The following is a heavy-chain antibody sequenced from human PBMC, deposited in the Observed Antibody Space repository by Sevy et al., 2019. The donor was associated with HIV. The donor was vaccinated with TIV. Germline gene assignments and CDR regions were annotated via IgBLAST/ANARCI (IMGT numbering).Heavy chain of an antibody. CDR3: ATAREYYEDNSGYFDY. J-gene: IGHJ4*02. CDR1: GHTLTEIS. V-gene: IGHV1-24*01. CDR2: FGPEDGET. Sequence: ASVKVSCKVSGHTLTEISMHWVRQTPGRGLEWMGRFGPEDGETIYAQKFQGRITMTEDTSTDTAYLELSSLRSEDTAVYYCATAREYYEDNSGYFDYWGPGTLVTVSS. D-gene: IGHD3-22*01.